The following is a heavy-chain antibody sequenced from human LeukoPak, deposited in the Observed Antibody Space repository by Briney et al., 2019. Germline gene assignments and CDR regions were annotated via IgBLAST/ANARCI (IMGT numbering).Heavy chain of an antibody. CDR3: ARPYSGRLYYFDY. CDR2: INHSGST. Sequence: PSETLSLTCAVYGGSFSGYFWSWIRQPPGKGLEWIGEINHSGSTNYNPSLKSRVTISVDTSKNQFSLKLSSVTAADTAVYYCARPYSGRLYYFDYWGQGTLVTVSS. D-gene: IGHD1-26*01. V-gene: IGHV4-34*01. CDR1: GGSFSGYF. J-gene: IGHJ4*02.